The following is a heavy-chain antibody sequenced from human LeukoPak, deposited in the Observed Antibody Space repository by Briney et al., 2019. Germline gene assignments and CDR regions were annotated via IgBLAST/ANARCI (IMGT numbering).Heavy chain of an antibody. V-gene: IGHV4-59*08. J-gene: IGHJ6*02. CDR3: ARHRDSSGYHYYYYGMDV. Sequence: KASETLSLTCTVSGGSISSYYWSWIRQPPGKGLEWIGYISYSGSTNYNPPLKSRVTISVDTAKNQFSLKLSSVTAADTAVYYCARHRDSSGYHYYYYGMDVWGQGTTVTVSS. CDR2: ISYSGST. CDR1: GGSISSYY. D-gene: IGHD3-22*01.